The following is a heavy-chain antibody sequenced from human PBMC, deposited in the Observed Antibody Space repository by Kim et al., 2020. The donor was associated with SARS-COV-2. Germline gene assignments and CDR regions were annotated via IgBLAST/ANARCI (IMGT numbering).Heavy chain of an antibody. Sequence: GGSLRLSCAASGIIFSNYAMSWVRQAPGKGLEWVSGISGSGDRTYYADSVKGRFAISRDNSKNTLYLQMNSLRVEDTAVYYCAKGGISLVRGSFDYWGQGILVTVSS. V-gene: IGHV3-23*01. CDR2: ISGSGDRT. J-gene: IGHJ4*02. CDR1: GIIFSNYA. D-gene: IGHD3-10*01. CDR3: AKGGISLVRGSFDY.